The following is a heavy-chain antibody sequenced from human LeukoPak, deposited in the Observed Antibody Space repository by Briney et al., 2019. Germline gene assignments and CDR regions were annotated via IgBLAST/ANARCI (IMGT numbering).Heavy chain of an antibody. J-gene: IGHJ4*02. CDR3: ARGLLYYYGSGSYPFDY. CDR1: GFTFGDSA. Sequence: PGGSLRLSCSTSGFTFGDSAMSWFRQAPGKGLEWVANIKQDGSEKYYVDSVKGRFTISRDNAKNSLYLQMNSLRAEDTAVYYCARGLLYYYGSGSYPFDYWGQGTLVTVSS. D-gene: IGHD3-10*01. V-gene: IGHV3-7*01. CDR2: IKQDGSEK.